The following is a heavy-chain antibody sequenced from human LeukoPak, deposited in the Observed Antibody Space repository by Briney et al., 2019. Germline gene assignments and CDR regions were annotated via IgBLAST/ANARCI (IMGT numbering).Heavy chain of an antibody. CDR3: ATGPYYYYDSSGYQDRRFGLQH. D-gene: IGHD3-22*01. CDR2: FDPEDGET. J-gene: IGHJ1*01. CDR1: GYTCTSYG. Sequence: ASVKVSCKASGYTCTSYGISWVRQAPGKGLEWMGGFDPEDGETIYAQKFQGRVTMTEDTSTDTAYMELSSLRSEDTAVYYCATGPYYYYDSSGYQDRRFGLQHWGQGTLVTVSS. V-gene: IGHV1-24*01.